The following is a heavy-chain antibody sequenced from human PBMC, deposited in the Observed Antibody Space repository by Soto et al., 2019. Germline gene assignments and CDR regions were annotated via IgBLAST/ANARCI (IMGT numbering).Heavy chain of an antibody. CDR2: IIPIFGTA. J-gene: IGHJ3*02. CDR3: ARDVQYSYGSGGAFDI. CDR1: GGTFSSYA. Sequence: QVQLVQSGAEVKRPGSSVKVSCKASGGTFSSYAISWVRQAPGQGLEWMGGIIPIFGTANYAQKFQGRVTITADESTSTAYMELSSLRSEDTAVYYCARDVQYSYGSGGAFDIWGQGTMVTVSS. V-gene: IGHV1-69*01. D-gene: IGHD5-18*01.